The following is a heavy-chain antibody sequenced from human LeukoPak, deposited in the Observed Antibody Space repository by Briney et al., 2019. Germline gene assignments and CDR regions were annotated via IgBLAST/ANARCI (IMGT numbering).Heavy chain of an antibody. CDR1: GYTFTGYY. Sequence: ASVRVSCKASGYTFTGYYMHWVRQAPGQGLEWMGWINPNSGVTKYAQKFQGRVTMTRDTSISTAYMELSRLRSDDTAVYYCARGGPRGVIITGNDYWGQGTLVTVSS. CDR2: INPNSGVT. CDR3: ARGGPRGVIITGNDY. V-gene: IGHV1-2*02. J-gene: IGHJ4*02. D-gene: IGHD3-10*01.